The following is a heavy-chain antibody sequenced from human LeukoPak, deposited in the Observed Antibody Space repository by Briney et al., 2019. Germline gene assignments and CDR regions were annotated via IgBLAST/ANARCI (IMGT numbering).Heavy chain of an antibody. CDR1: GFTFSSYG. CDR2: IWYDGSNK. Sequence: GGSLRLSCAASGFTFSSYGMHWVRQAPGKGLEWVAVIWYDGSNKYYADSVKGRFTISRDNPKNTLYLQMNSLRAEDTAVYYCARDLGYGGNAVDYWGQGTLVTVSS. CDR3: ARDLGYGGNAVDY. J-gene: IGHJ4*02. V-gene: IGHV3-33*01. D-gene: IGHD4-23*01.